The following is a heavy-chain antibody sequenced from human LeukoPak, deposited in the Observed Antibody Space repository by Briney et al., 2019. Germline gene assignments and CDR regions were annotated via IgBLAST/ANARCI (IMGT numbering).Heavy chain of an antibody. CDR2: IYQSGTT. CDR3: ARDRGYCSGGSCPHDAFDI. V-gene: IGHV4-59*01. D-gene: IGHD2-15*01. Sequence: PSETLSLTCTVSGGSISHYYWSWIRQPPGKGLEWIGYIYQSGTTYSHPSLKSRVTISVDTSKNQFSLKLTSMTAADTAVYYCARDRGYCSGGSCPHDAFDIWGQGTMVTVSS. CDR1: GGSISHYY. J-gene: IGHJ3*02.